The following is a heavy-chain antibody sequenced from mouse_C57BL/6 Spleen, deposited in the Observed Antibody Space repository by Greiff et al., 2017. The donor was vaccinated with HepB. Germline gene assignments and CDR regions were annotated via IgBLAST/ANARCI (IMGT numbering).Heavy chain of an antibody. D-gene: IGHD1-1*01. CDR3: TNYYGFDY. Sequence: EVQRVESGTVLARPGASVKMSCKTSGYTFTSYWMHWVKQRPGQGLEWIGAIYPGNSDTSYNQKFKGKAKLTAVTSASTAYMELSSLTNEDSVVYYCTNYYGFDYWGQGTTLTVSS. V-gene: IGHV1-5*01. CDR2: IYPGNSDT. J-gene: IGHJ2*01. CDR1: GYTFTSYW.